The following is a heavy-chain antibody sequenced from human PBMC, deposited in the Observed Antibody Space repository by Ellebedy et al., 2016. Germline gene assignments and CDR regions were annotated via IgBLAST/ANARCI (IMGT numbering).Heavy chain of an antibody. CDR2: ISRDSDSI. CDR1: GFAFSSYS. CDR3: SRDPHTNGYGPSG. J-gene: IGHJ4*02. V-gene: IGHV3-21*06. D-gene: IGHD2-2*03. Sequence: GGSLRLSCAASGFAFSSYSMNWVRQAPGKGLEWVSSISRDSDSISYADSVKGRFTISRDNVDNSLSLQMNSLRADDTAVYFCSRDPHTNGYGPSGWGQGTLVTVSS.